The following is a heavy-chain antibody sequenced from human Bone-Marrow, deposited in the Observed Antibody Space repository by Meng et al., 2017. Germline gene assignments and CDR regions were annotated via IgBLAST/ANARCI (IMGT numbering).Heavy chain of an antibody. D-gene: IGHD6-13*01. CDR1: GYTVPDYW. V-gene: IGHV1-2*06. J-gene: IGHJ4*02. Sequence: VQLVRSGAEVKQLGASGKVSVKAAGYTVPDYWLHWVRRAPGQGLELMGRINPKSGDTHYAQRFQGRVTMTGDTSISTAYMELSGLRSDDTAMYYCARDEDISAAGKLFGDYWGQGTLVTVSS. CDR3: ARDEDISAAGKLFGDY. CDR2: INPKSGDT.